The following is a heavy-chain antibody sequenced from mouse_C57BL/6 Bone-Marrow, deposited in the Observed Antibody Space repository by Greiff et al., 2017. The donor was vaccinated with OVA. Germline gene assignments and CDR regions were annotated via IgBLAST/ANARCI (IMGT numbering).Heavy chain of an antibody. CDR1: GYTFTSYG. CDR3: ARRRGRALDY. V-gene: IGHV1-81*01. Sequence: VQLQQSGAELARPGASVKLSCKASGYTFTSYGISWVKQRTGQGLEWIGEIYPRSGNTYYNEKFKGKATLTADKSSSTAYMELRSLTSEDAAVYFCARRRGRALDYWGQGTTRTVSS. J-gene: IGHJ2*01. CDR2: IYPRSGNT.